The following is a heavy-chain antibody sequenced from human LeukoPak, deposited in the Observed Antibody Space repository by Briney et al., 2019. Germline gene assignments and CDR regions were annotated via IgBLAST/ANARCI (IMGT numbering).Heavy chain of an antibody. V-gene: IGHV1-8*01. CDR2: MNPNSGNT. D-gene: IGHD3-10*01. CDR1: GYTFTSYD. Sequence: GASVKVSCKASGYTFTSYDINWVRQAPGQGLEWMGWMNPNSGNTVYAQKFQGRVTMTRNTSISTAYMELSSLRSEGTAVYYCARGHYGSGSYYPYYYMDVWGKGTTVTVSS. CDR3: ARGHYGSGSYYPYYYMDV. J-gene: IGHJ6*03.